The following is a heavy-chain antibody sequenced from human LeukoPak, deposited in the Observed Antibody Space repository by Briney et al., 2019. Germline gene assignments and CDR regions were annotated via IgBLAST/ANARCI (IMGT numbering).Heavy chain of an antibody. V-gene: IGHV1-2*02. CDR1: GYTFTGYY. CDR3: ARDADRTYYYYMDV. Sequence: VASVKVSCKASGYTFTGYYIHWVRQAPGQGLEWMGWINPNSGGTNYAQKFQGRVTMTRDTSISTAYMELSRLRYDDTAVYYCARDADRTYYYYMDVWGKGTTVTVSS. J-gene: IGHJ6*03. CDR2: INPNSGGT.